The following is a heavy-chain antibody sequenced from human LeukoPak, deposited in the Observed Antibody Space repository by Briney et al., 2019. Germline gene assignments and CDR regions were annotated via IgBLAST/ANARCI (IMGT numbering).Heavy chain of an antibody. D-gene: IGHD6-19*01. J-gene: IGHJ5*02. Sequence: GGSLRLSCAASGFTFSSYAMHWVRQAPGKGLEWVAVISYDGSNKYYADSVKGRFTISRDNSKNTLYLQLSGLRAEDTAVYYCAQGYLSGWYPSWGQGSMVSVSS. V-gene: IGHV3-30*07. CDR2: ISYDGSNK. CDR1: GFTFSSYA. CDR3: AQGYLSGWYPS.